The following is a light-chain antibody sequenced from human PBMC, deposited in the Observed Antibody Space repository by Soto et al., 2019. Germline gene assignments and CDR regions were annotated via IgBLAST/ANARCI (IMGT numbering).Light chain of an antibody. CDR1: SGSVSTSSY. Sequence: QTVVTQEPSFSVSPGGTVTLTCGLSSGSVSTSSYPSWHQQTPGQAPRTLIYSTNTRSSGVPDRFSGSILGIKAALTITGAQADDESDYYCVLYVGSGIWVFGGGTKVTVL. CDR2: STN. CDR3: VLYVGSGIWV. J-gene: IGLJ2*01. V-gene: IGLV8-61*01.